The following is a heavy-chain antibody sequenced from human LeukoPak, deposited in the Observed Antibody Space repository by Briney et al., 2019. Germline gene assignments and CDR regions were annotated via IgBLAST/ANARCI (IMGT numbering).Heavy chain of an antibody. J-gene: IGHJ4*02. Sequence: ASVKVSCKVSGYTLTELSMHWVRQAPGKGLEWMGGFDPEDGETIYAQKFQGRVTMTADTSTDTAYMELSSLRSEDTAVYYCATGPRWGWLQCRYWGQGTLVTVSS. V-gene: IGHV1-24*01. CDR1: GYTLTELS. CDR3: ATGPRWGWLQCRY. CDR2: FDPEDGET. D-gene: IGHD5-24*01.